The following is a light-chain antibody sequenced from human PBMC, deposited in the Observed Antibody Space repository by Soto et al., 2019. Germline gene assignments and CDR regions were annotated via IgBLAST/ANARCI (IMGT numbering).Light chain of an antibody. CDR1: QSVSSY. V-gene: IGKV1-39*01. J-gene: IGKJ4*01. CDR3: QQTYSTPLT. Sequence: DIQMTQSPSSLSASVGDRVTITCRASQSVSSYLTWYQQKPGKAPKVLIHAASSMHSGVPSRFSGSGSGTDFTLTISDLQAEDFATYYCQQTYSTPLTFGGGTKVEIK. CDR2: AAS.